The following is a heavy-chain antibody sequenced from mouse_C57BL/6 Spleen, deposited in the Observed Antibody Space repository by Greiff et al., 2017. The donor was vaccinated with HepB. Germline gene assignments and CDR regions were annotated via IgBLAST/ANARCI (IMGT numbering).Heavy chain of an antibody. CDR2: ISSGSSTI. CDR1: GFTFSDYG. D-gene: IGHD1-1*01. V-gene: IGHV5-17*01. J-gene: IGHJ3*01. Sequence: EVKLMESGGGLVKPGGSLKLSCAASGFTFSDYGMHWVRQAPEKGLEWVAYISSGSSTIYYADTVKGRFTISRDNAKSTLFLQMASLRSEDTAMYYCARTGLNYYGSSYWFAYWGQGTLVTVSA. CDR3: ARTGLNYYGSSYWFAY.